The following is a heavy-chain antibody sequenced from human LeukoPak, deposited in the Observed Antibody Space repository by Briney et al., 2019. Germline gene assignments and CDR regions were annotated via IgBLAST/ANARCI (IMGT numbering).Heavy chain of an antibody. J-gene: IGHJ4*02. Sequence: PGGSLRLSCAASGFTFSSYWMSWVRQAPGKGLEWVANIKQDGSEKYYVDSVKGRFTISRDNAKKSLYLQMNSLRGEDTAVYYCARVFSESLGLSTPPLDYWGQGTLVTVSS. D-gene: IGHD3-16*02. CDR3: ARVFSESLGLSTPPLDY. CDR1: GFTFSSYW. CDR2: IKQDGSEK. V-gene: IGHV3-7*01.